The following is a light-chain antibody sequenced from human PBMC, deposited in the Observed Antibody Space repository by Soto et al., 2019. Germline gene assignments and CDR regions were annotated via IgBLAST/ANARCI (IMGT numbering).Light chain of an antibody. CDR2: GAS. Sequence: EVVLTQSPGTLSLSLGEGATLSCRASQSVSSSYLAWYQQKVGQAPRLLIHGASSRATGIPDRFSGSGSGTDFTLTISRLEPEDFAVYYCQQYGTSPLTFGGGTKVDIK. CDR3: QQYGTSPLT. CDR1: QSVSSSY. V-gene: IGKV3-20*01. J-gene: IGKJ4*01.